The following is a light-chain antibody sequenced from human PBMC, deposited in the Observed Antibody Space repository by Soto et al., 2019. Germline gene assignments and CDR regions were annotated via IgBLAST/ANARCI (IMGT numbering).Light chain of an antibody. CDR1: SSDVGGYNY. J-gene: IGLJ2*01. CDR3: SSYTSSSTLVV. CDR2: DVS. Sequence: QSALTQPASVSGSPGQSITISCTGTSSDVGGYNYVSWYQQHPGKAPKLMIYDVSNRPSWVSNRFSGSKTGNTASLTISGLQAEDEDDYYYSSYTSSSTLVVFGGGTQLT. V-gene: IGLV2-14*01.